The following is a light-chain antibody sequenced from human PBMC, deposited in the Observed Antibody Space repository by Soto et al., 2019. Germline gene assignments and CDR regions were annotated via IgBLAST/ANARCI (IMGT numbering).Light chain of an antibody. CDR3: LHLDSYPRT. CDR2: AAS. V-gene: IGKV1-17*01. Sequence: DIRMTQSPSSLSASVGDRVTITCRASQGSGNDLGWYQQKPGKAPKRLIYAASTLQSGVPSRFSGSGSGTAFTLTISSLQPEDFATYYCLHLDSYPRTFGQGTKVEIK. J-gene: IGKJ1*01. CDR1: QGSGND.